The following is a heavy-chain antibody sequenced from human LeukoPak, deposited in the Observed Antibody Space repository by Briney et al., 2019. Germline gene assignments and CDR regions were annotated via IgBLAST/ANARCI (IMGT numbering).Heavy chain of an antibody. V-gene: IGHV3-74*01. CDR2: INSDGRTT. D-gene: IGHD6-6*01. CDR1: GFTFSSYW. Sequence: QPGGSLTLSCAASGFTFSSYWMHWVRQAPGKGLVWVSRINSDGRTTTYADSVRGRFTISRDNAENTLYLQMNSLRAEDTAVYYCAREYSSWFDYWGQGTLVSVSS. J-gene: IGHJ4*02. CDR3: AREYSSWFDY.